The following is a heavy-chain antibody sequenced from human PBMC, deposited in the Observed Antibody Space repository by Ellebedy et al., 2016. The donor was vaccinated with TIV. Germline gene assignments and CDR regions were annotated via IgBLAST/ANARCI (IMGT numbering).Heavy chain of an antibody. V-gene: IGHV3-7*03. CDR2: IRQDGTEE. J-gene: IGHJ6*02. CDR1: GFTFSDNW. CDR3: ARDGGRGSYDQSSYYYGLDV. D-gene: IGHD6-19*01. Sequence: GESLKISCAASGFTFSDNWMAWVRQAPGKGLEWVAHIRQDGTEEYYLDSVKGRFTISRDNARNSLYLQMNSLRAEDTAVYYCARDGGRGSYDQSSYYYGLDVWGQGTTVTVS.